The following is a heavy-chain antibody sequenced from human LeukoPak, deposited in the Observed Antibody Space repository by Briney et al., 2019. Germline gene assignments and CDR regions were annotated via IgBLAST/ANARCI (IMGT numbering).Heavy chain of an antibody. CDR2: ISWNSGSI. CDR1: GFTFDDYA. D-gene: IGHD2-15*01. J-gene: IGHJ4*02. V-gene: IGHV3-9*01. CDR3: AKGGAYCSGGSCYLNDY. Sequence: PGGSLRLSCAASGFTFDDYAMHWVRQAPGKGLEWVSGISWNSGSIGYADSVKGRFTVSRDNAKNSLYLQMNGLRAEDTALYYCAKGGAYCSGGSCYLNDYWGQGTLVTVSS.